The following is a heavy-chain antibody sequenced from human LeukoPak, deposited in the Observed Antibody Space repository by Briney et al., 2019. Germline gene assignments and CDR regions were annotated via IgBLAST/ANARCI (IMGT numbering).Heavy chain of an antibody. Sequence: PGGSLRLSCAASGFTFSSYAMSWVRQAPGKGLEWVSAISGSGGSTYYADSVKGRFTISRDNSKNTLYLQMNSLRAEDTAVYYCAKNIAVAGTRNYYYGMDVWGQGTTVTVSS. CDR2: ISGSGGST. CDR3: AKNIAVAGTRNYYYGMDV. J-gene: IGHJ6*02. D-gene: IGHD6-19*01. CDR1: GFTFSSYA. V-gene: IGHV3-23*01.